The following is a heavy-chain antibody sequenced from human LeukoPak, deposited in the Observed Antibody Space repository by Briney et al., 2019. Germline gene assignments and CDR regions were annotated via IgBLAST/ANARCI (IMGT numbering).Heavy chain of an antibody. CDR2: ISNSGGST. CDR1: GFTFNTYA. D-gene: IGHD3-22*01. CDR3: ASTRVVILTDY. J-gene: IGHJ4*02. Sequence: GGSLRLSCATSGFTFNTYAMRWVREARGKGGEWVSGISNSGGSTYYADSVKGRFTISRDNSKNTLYLQMNSLRAEDTAVYYCASTRVVILTDYWGQGTLVTVSS. V-gene: IGHV3-23*01.